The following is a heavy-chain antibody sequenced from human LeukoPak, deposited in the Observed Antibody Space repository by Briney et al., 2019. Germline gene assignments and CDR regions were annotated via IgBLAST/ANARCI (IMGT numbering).Heavy chain of an antibody. D-gene: IGHD5-12*01. J-gene: IGHJ6*02. CDR1: GGSISSGDYY. CDR3: ASLPFRGGGATIHYYYYGMDV. V-gene: IGHV4-39*07. CDR2: IYYSGST. Sequence: KASETLSLTCSVSGGSISSGDYYWGWIRQPPGKGLEWIGSIYYSGSTYYNPSLKSRVTISVDTSKNQFSLKLSSVTAADTAVYYCASLPFRGGGATIHYYYYGMDVWGQGTTVTVSS.